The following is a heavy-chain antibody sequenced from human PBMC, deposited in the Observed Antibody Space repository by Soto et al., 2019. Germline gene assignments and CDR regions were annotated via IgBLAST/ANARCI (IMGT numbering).Heavy chain of an antibody. Sequence: QVQLVQSGAEVKKPGTSVKVSCKASGGTFSSYAISWVRQAPGQGLEWMGGIIPICDTANYAQKFQGRVTITADESTSTAYMELSSLRSEDTAVYYCARPTSGVPAANYFQHWGQGTLVTVSS. J-gene: IGHJ1*01. CDR1: GGTFSSYA. D-gene: IGHD2-2*01. CDR2: IIPICDTA. V-gene: IGHV1-69*01. CDR3: ARPTSGVPAANYFQH.